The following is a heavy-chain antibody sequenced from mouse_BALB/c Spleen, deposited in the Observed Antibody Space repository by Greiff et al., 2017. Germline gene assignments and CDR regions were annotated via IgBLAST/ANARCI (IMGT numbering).Heavy chain of an antibody. Sequence: VQLQQSGAELVKPGASVKLSCTASGFNIKDTYMHWVKQRPEQGLEWIGRIDPANGNTKYDPKFQGKATITADTSSNTAYLQLSSLTSEDTAVYYCARKDDGYYVDYAMDYWGQGTSVTVSS. CDR2: IDPANGNT. V-gene: IGHV14-3*02. CDR3: ARKDDGYYVDYAMDY. D-gene: IGHD2-3*01. J-gene: IGHJ4*01. CDR1: GFNIKDTY.